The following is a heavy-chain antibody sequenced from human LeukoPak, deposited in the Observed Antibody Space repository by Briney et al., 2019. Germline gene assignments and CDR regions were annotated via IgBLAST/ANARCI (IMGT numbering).Heavy chain of an antibody. D-gene: IGHD1-26*01. CDR3: ARGRSNYYGMDV. CDR2: IYYNGNT. V-gene: IGHV4-59*01. CDR1: DGSINSYY. Sequence: ETLSLTCSVSDGSINSYYWNWIRRPPGKGLEWIGYIYYNGNTNYSPSLKSRVTMSVDTSKNLFSLKVSSVTAADTAVYYCARGRSNYYGMDVWGQGTTVTVSS. J-gene: IGHJ6*02.